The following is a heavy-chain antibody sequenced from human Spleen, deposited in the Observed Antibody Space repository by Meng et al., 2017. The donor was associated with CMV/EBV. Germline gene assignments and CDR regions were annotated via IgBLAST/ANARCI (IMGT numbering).Heavy chain of an antibody. CDR2: INPSGGST. Sequence: ASVKVSCKASGYTFTSYYMHWVRQAPGQGLEWMGIINPSGGSTSYAQKFQGRVTMTRDTSTSTVYMELSSLRSEDTAVYYCAGAFGGVIVTPHRGDNWFDPWGQGTLVTVSS. D-gene: IGHD3-16*02. CDR1: GYTFTSYY. V-gene: IGHV1-46*01. CDR3: AGAFGGVIVTPHRGDNWFDP. J-gene: IGHJ5*02.